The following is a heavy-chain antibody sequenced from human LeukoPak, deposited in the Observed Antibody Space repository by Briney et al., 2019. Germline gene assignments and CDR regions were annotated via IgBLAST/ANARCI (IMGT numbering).Heavy chain of an antibody. CDR2: IWYDGSNK. D-gene: IGHD1-1*01. CDR3: ARVGTAGQDDY. J-gene: IGHJ4*02. CDR1: GFTFSSYG. V-gene: IGHV3-33*01. Sequence: PGGSLRLSCAASGFTFSSYGMHWVRQAPGKGLEWVAGIWYDGSNKYYADSVKGRFTISRDNSKNTLYLQMNSLRAEDTAVYYCARVGTAGQDDYWGQGTLVTVSS.